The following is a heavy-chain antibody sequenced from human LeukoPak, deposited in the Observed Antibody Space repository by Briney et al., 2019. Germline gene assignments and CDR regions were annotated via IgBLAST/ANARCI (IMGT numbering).Heavy chain of an antibody. CDR2: INHSGST. CDR1: GGSFSGYY. J-gene: IGHJ4*02. V-gene: IGHV4-34*01. Sequence: PSETLSLTCAVYGGSFSGYYWSWIRQPPGKGLEWIGEINHSGSTNYNPSLKSRVTISVDTSKNQFSLKLSSVTAADTAVYYCARDHSSPSSLDYWGQGTLVTVSS. D-gene: IGHD6-13*01. CDR3: ARDHSSPSSLDY.